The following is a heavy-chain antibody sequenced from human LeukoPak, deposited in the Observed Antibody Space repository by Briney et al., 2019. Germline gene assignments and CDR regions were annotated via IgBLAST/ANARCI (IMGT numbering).Heavy chain of an antibody. CDR1: GYSISSGYY. D-gene: IGHD3-10*01. CDR2: IYHSGST. J-gene: IGHJ4*02. Sequence: TSETLSLTCTVSGYSISSGYYWGWIRQSPGKGLEWIGTIYHSGSTYYNPSLKSRVTISVDTSKNQFSLKLSSVTAADTAVYYCARTRYYYNSRSYGAPYYFDYWGQGTLVTVSS. V-gene: IGHV4-38-2*02. CDR3: ARTRYYYNSRSYGAPYYFDY.